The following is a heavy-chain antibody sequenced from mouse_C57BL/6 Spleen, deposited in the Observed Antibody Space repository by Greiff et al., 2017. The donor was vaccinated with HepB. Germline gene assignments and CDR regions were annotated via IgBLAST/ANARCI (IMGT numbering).Heavy chain of an antibody. CDR3: ARWEYDYDEEGNIDD. Sequence: QVQLKQSGAELMKPGASVKLSCKATGYTFTGYWIEWVKQRPGHGLEWIGEILPGSGSTNYNEKFKGKATFTADTSSNTAYMKLSSLTTEDSASDYCARWEYDYDEEGNIDDWGQGTTLTVSS. CDR2: ILPGSGST. D-gene: IGHD2-4*01. V-gene: IGHV1-9*01. J-gene: IGHJ2*01. CDR1: GYTFTGYW.